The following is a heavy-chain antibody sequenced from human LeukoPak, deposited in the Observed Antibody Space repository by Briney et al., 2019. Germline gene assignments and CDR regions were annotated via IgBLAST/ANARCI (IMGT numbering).Heavy chain of an antibody. D-gene: IGHD3-9*01. CDR2: IYYSGST. V-gene: IGHV4-59*01. CDR1: GFTFSDWY. Sequence: GSLRLSCAASGFTFSDWYMSWIRQPPGKGLEWIGYIYYSGSTNYNPSLKSRVTISVDTSKNQFSLKLSSVTAADTAVYYCARSDILTGPYNWFDPWGQGTLVTVSS. J-gene: IGHJ5*02. CDR3: ARSDILTGPYNWFDP.